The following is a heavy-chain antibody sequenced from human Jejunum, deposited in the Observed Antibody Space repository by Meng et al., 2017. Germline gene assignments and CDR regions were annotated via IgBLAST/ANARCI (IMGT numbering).Heavy chain of an antibody. Sequence: SGPTLVKPTQTLTLICTFSGFSLSTSGMCINWVRQPPGKALEWLGVIDWEDSKYYSTSLRTRLTISKDTSKNQVVLIMTNMDPVDTATYYCARSQMVRNYYYGMDVWGQGTAVTVSS. D-gene: IGHD3-10*01. CDR3: ARSQMVRNYYYGMDV. CDR2: IDWEDSK. V-gene: IGHV2-70*20. J-gene: IGHJ6*02. CDR1: GFSLSTSGMC.